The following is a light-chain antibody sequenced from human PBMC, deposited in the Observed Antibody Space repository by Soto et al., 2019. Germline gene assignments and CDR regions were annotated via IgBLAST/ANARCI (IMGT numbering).Light chain of an antibody. CDR1: QDIRSD. J-gene: IGKJ1*01. V-gene: IGKV1-17*01. CDR2: DAS. CDR3: LQINSYPWT. Sequence: DIQMTQSPSSLSASVGDRVTITCRASQDIRSDLGWFQQKPGKAPKRLIYDASTSQSGVPSRFSGSGSGTEFTLTISSLQPEDSATYYCLQINSYPWTFGQGTKVEIK.